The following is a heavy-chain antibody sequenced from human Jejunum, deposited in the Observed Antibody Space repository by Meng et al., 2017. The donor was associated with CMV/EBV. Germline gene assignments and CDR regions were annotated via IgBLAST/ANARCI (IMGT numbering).Heavy chain of an antibody. J-gene: IGHJ1*01. CDR1: GYMFTRYN. D-gene: IGHD6-13*01. V-gene: IGHV7-4-1*02. CDR3: ATGSVAADGKGY. CDR2: INPKTANP. Sequence: QVQLLQSGSELKKPGAAVKISCKASGYMFTRYNINWVRQAPGQWLEWMGYINPKTANPTYVQGFTGRFVFSLDTSVSTAYLQISSLEAEDTAVYYCATGSVAADGKGYWGQGTLVTVSS.